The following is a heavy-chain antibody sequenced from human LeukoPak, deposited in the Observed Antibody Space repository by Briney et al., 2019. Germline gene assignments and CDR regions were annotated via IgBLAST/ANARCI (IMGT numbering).Heavy chain of an antibody. J-gene: IGHJ3*02. V-gene: IGHV4-4*07. Sequence: SETLSLTCTVSGASISTYYWSWIRQSAGKGLEWIGRIYSSGSSNYNASLKSRVTMSVDTSKNQFSLKLSSVTAADTAVYYRARGGFFFDIWGQGTMVTVSS. CDR2: IYSSGSS. D-gene: IGHD3-10*01. CDR3: ARGGFFFDI. CDR1: GASISTYY.